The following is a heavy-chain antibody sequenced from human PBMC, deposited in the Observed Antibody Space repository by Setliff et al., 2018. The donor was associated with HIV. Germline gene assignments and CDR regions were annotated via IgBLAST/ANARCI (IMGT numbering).Heavy chain of an antibody. CDR2: VDYTGST. Sequence: PSETLSLTCTVSGGSISTSNYYWGWVRQPPGKGLEWVGNVDYTGSTYYNPSLKSRVTISVDTSENQFSLRLNSVTAADTAVYYCARQGNIVVVTSFDYWGQGTLVTVSS. CDR3: ARQGNIVVVTSFDY. V-gene: IGHV4-39*07. J-gene: IGHJ4*02. D-gene: IGHD2-21*02. CDR1: GGSISTSNYY.